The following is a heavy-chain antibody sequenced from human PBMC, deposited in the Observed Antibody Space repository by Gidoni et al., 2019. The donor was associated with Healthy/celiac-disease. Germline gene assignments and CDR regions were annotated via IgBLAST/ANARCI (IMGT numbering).Heavy chain of an antibody. CDR1: GFTVSSYA. CDR3: AKAGVTTVTTDWFDP. Sequence: EVQLVESGGGLVQPGGSLRLSCAAAGFTVSSYAMSWVRQAPGKGLEWVSAIRGSGGSTYYADSVKGRFTISRDNSKNTLYLQMNSLRAEDTAVYYCAKAGVTTVTTDWFDPWGQGTLVTVSS. CDR2: IRGSGGST. V-gene: IGHV3-23*04. J-gene: IGHJ5*02. D-gene: IGHD4-17*01.